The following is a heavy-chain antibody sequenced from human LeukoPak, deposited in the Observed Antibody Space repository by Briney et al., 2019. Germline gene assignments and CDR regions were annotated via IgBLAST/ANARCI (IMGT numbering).Heavy chain of an antibody. J-gene: IGHJ4*02. CDR1: GYTLTSYG. CDR3: AREPGIAVADLSVDY. D-gene: IGHD6-19*01. Sequence: ASVKVFCKASGYTLTSYGISWVRQAPGQGLERMGWISAYNGNTNYAQKLQGRVTMTTDTSTSTAYMELRSLRSDDTAVYYCAREPGIAVADLSVDYWGQGTLVTVSS. CDR2: ISAYNGNT. V-gene: IGHV1-18*01.